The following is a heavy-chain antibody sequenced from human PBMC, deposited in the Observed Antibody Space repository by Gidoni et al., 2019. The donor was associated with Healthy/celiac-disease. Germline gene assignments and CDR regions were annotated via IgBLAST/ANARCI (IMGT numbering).Heavy chain of an antibody. CDR1: GFTFGDYA. V-gene: IGHV3-49*05. CDR3: TRPYDSSGYYYTDY. Sequence: EVQLVESGAGLVKPGRSLRLSCTASGFTFGDYAMSWFRQAPGKGLEWVGFIRSKAYGGTTEYAASVKGRFTISRDDSKSIAYLQMNSLKTEDTAVYYCTRPYDSSGYYYTDYWGQGTLVTVSS. CDR2: IRSKAYGGTT. D-gene: IGHD3-22*01. J-gene: IGHJ4*02.